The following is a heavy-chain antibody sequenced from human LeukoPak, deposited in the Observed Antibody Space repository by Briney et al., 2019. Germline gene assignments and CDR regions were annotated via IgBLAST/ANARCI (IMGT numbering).Heavy chain of an antibody. V-gene: IGHV3-9*01. CDR1: GFTFDDYA. CDR3: AKDGASTREWELPPRGWFDP. J-gene: IGHJ5*02. CDR2: ISWNSGSI. Sequence: GGSLRLSCAASGFTFDDYAMHWVRQAPGKGLERVSGISWNSGSIGYADSVKGRFTISRDNAKNSLYLQMNSLRAEDTALYYCAKDGASTREWELPPRGWFDPWGQGTLVTVSS. D-gene: IGHD1-26*01.